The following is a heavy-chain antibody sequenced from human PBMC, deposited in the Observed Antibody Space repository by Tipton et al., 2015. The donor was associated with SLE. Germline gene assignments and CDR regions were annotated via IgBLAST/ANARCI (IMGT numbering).Heavy chain of an antibody. CDR2: IYYSGST. J-gene: IGHJ4*02. V-gene: IGHV4-59*01. CDR1: GGSISSYY. D-gene: IGHD5-18*01. Sequence: TLSLTCTVSGGSISSYYWRWIRQPPGKGLEWIGYIYYSGSTNYNPSLKSRVTISVDTSKNQFSLNLSSVTAADTAVYYCASQRGYSYGVDYWGQGTLVTVSS. CDR3: ASQRGYSYGVDY.